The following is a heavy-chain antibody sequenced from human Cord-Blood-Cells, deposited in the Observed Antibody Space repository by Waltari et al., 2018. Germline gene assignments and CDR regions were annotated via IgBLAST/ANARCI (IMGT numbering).Heavy chain of an antibody. V-gene: IGHV1-69*01. CDR3: AKSFKQLGLLYYFDY. D-gene: IGHD1-1*01. J-gene: IGHJ4*02. Sequence: QVQLVQSGAEVKKPGSSVKVSCKASGGTFSSYAISWVRQAPGHGLDWMGGIIPIFGTANYAQKFQGRVTITADESTSTAYMELSSLRSEDTAVYYCAKSFKQLGLLYYFDYWGQGTLVTVSS. CDR2: IIPIFGTA. CDR1: GGTFSSYA.